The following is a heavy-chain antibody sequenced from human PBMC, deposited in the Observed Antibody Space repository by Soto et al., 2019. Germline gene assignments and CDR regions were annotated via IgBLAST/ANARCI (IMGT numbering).Heavy chain of an antibody. J-gene: IGHJ4*02. Sequence: EVQLVESGGGVVQPGGSLRISCVASGFTLGNFWMSWVRQAPGKGLEWVASMKEDGSEKYYVASVSGRFIISRDNARNSLYLQLNRLRVEDTAVYYCARDGGMAIFGVDQTRFEYWGQGTLVTVSS. D-gene: IGHD3-3*01. CDR1: GFTLGNFW. V-gene: IGHV3-7*01. CDR2: MKEDGSEK. CDR3: ARDGGMAIFGVDQTRFEY.